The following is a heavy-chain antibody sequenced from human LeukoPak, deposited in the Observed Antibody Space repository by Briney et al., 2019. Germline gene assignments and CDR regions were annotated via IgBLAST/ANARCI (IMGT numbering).Heavy chain of an antibody. V-gene: IGHV3-74*01. J-gene: IGHJ4*02. Sequence: PGGSLRLSCAASTFTFSRYWMHWVRQAPGKGLVWVSRINSDGTNTYYADSVKGRFTICRDNTKNTLYLQMNSLRTEDTAVYYCARDRAAFGVVQVGYWGQGTLVTVSS. CDR1: TFTFSRYW. CDR2: INSDGTNT. D-gene: IGHD3-3*01. CDR3: ARDRAAFGVVQVGY.